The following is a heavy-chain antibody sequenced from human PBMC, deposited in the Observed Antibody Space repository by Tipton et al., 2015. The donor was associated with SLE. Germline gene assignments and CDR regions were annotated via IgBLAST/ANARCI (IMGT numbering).Heavy chain of an antibody. Sequence: LRLSCAASGFTVSSNYMSWVRQAPGKGLAWIGEINHSGSANYNPSLKSRVTMAIETSQNQFSLKVISVTAADTAVYYCARGGRSGDRRWTSWGQGSLVTVSS. D-gene: IGHD6-19*01. J-gene: IGHJ4*02. V-gene: IGHV4-34*01. CDR1: GFTVSSNY. CDR3: ARGGRSGDRRWTS. CDR2: INHSGSA.